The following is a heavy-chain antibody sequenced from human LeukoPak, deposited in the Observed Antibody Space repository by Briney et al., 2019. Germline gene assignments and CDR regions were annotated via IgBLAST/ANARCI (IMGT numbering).Heavy chain of an antibody. CDR3: ARGRAYNWNHEYFDY. Sequence: SVKVSCKASGGTFSSYAISWVRQAPGQGLEWMGRIIPILGIANYAQKFQGRVTITADKSTSTAYMELSSLRSEDTAMYYCARGRAYNWNHEYFDYWGQGTLVTVSS. J-gene: IGHJ4*02. D-gene: IGHD1-20*01. CDR1: GGTFSSYA. CDR2: IIPILGIA. V-gene: IGHV1-69*04.